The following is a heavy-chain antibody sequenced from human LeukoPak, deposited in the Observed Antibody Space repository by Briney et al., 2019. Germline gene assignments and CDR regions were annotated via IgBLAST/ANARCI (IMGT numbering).Heavy chain of an antibody. V-gene: IGHV1-69*05. D-gene: IGHD1-26*01. J-gene: IGHJ5*02. CDR2: IIPIFGTA. Sequence: GSSVKVSCKASGGTFSSYAISCVRQAPGQGLEWMGGIIPIFGTANYAQKFQGRVTITTDESTSTAYMELSSLRSEDTAVYYCARDVAVGATHWFDPWGQGTLVTVSS. CDR1: GGTFSSYA. CDR3: ARDVAVGATHWFDP.